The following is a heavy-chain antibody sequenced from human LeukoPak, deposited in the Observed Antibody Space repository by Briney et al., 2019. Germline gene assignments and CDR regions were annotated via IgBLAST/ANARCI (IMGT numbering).Heavy chain of an antibody. Sequence: SETLSLTCTVSGGSISSYYWSWIRQPPGKGLEWIGYIYYSGSTNYNPSLKSRVTLSVDTSKNQFSLKLSSVTAADTAVYYCARGYSYGSPYFDYWGQGTLVTVSS. CDR3: ARGYSYGSPYFDY. V-gene: IGHV4-59*01. CDR1: GGSISSYY. D-gene: IGHD5-18*01. J-gene: IGHJ4*02. CDR2: IYYSGST.